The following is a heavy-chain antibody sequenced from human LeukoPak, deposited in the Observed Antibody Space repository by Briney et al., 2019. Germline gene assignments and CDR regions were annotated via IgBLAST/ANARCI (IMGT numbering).Heavy chain of an antibody. CDR1: GFTFSGYD. V-gene: IGHV3-48*04. Sequence: GGSLRLSCAASGFTFSGYDMSWVRQASGKGLEWVSYTSSSSSTIYYADSVKSRFTISRDNAKNSLYLQMNSLRAEDTAVYYCARLRYYGMDVWGLGTTVTVSS. J-gene: IGHJ6*02. CDR2: TSSSSSTI. CDR3: ARLRYYGMDV.